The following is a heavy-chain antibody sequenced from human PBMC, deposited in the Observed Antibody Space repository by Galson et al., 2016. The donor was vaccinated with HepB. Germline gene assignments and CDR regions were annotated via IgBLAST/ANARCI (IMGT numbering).Heavy chain of an antibody. CDR3: AKGRSLSAAVSIRFDP. Sequence: SLRLSCAASGFTFFNYAMSWVRQAPGKGLEWVSSISGSGGSTFYADSVKGRFTISRDNSKSTVYLQMNSLRAEDTAVYYCAKGRSLSAAVSIRFDPWGQGTLVTVSS. CDR2: ISGSGGST. D-gene: IGHD6-13*01. J-gene: IGHJ5*02. V-gene: IGHV3-23*01. CDR1: GFTFFNYA.